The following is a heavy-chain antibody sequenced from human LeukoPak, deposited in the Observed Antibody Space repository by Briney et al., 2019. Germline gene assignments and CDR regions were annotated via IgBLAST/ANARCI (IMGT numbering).Heavy chain of an antibody. J-gene: IGHJ3*02. CDR3: ARERQDTIVHSGAFDI. CDR2: INSDGSTT. Sequence: PGESLRLSCAASGFTFSSYWMHWVRQAPGKGLVWVSRINSDGSTTNYADSVKGRFTISRDNAENTLYLQMNSLRAEDTAVYFCARERQDTIVHSGAFDIWGQGTMVTVSS. CDR1: GFTFSSYW. D-gene: IGHD3-10*01. V-gene: IGHV3-74*01.